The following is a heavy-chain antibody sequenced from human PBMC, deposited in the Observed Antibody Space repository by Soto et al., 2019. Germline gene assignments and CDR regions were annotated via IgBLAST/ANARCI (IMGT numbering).Heavy chain of an antibody. CDR1: GGTFSSYA. J-gene: IGHJ2*01. Sequence: QVQLVQSGAEVKKPGSSVKVSCKASGGTFSSYAISWVRQAPGQGLEWMGGIIPIFGTANYAQKFQGRVKITADKSRSTAYMELSSLRSEDTAVYYCAGTRSYCCGDCYFDWYFDLWGRGTLVNVSS. V-gene: IGHV1-69*06. D-gene: IGHD2-21*02. CDR2: IIPIFGTA. CDR3: AGTRSYCCGDCYFDWYFDL.